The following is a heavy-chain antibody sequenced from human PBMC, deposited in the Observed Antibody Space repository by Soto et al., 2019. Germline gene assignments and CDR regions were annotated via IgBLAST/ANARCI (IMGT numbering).Heavy chain of an antibody. CDR3: AWVKDFWSGKRRMGV. CDR1: GFLFTTYG. J-gene: IGHJ6*02. V-gene: IGHV3-23*01. CDR2: ISCSGATP. Sequence: EEQLLESAGGLVQPGGSLRVSCAASGFLFTTYGMTWVRQAPGKGLEWVSDISCSGATPRYAGSVKGRFTISRDNSKKTVELKMAHVSVDQTAVYYCAWVKDFWSGKRRMGVWGQGTTVIGSS. D-gene: IGHD3-3*01.